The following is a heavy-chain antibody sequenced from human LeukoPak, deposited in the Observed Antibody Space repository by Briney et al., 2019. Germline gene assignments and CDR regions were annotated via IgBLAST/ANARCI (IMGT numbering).Heavy chain of an antibody. J-gene: IGHJ4*02. V-gene: IGHV3-30*18. CDR2: ISYDGSNK. D-gene: IGHD3-10*01. CDR1: GFTFSNAW. Sequence: PGGSLRLSCAASGFTFSNAWMSWVRQAPGKGLEWVAVISYDGSNKYYADSVKGRFTISRDNSKNTLYLQMNSLRAQDTAVYYCANFGELQYYFDYWGQGALVTVSS. CDR3: ANFGELQYYFDY.